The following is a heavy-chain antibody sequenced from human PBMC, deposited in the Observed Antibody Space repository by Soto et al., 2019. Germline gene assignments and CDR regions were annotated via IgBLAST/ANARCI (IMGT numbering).Heavy chain of an antibody. J-gene: IGHJ6*02. CDR2: VSSGGKS. CDR3: ATYGWGMDV. D-gene: IGHD4-17*01. CDR1: GGSISSSSYY. Sequence: QLQLQESSPGLVKPSETLSLICSVSGGSISSSSYYWGWIRHPPGKGLEFIGSVSSGGKSLYNPSLSSRVTISVDTSKNQCSLKLSSVTAADTAVYFCATYGWGMDVWGQGTTVTVSS. V-gene: IGHV4-39*01.